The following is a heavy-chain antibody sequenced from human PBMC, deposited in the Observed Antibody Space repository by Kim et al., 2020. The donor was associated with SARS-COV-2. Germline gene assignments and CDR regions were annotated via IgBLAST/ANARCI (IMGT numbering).Heavy chain of an antibody. D-gene: IGHD6-13*01. Sequence: GGSLRLSCAASGFTFSSYGMHWVRQAPGKGLEWVAVISYDGSNKYYADSVKGRFTISRDNSKNTLYLQMNSLRAEDTAVYYCAKGGGIAAAGPTDYWGQGTLVTVSS. V-gene: IGHV3-30*18. CDR2: ISYDGSNK. CDR1: GFTFSSYG. CDR3: AKGGGIAAAGPTDY. J-gene: IGHJ4*02.